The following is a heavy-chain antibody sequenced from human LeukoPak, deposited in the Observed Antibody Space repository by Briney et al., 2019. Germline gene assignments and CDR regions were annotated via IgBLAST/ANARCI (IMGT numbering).Heavy chain of an antibody. D-gene: IGHD3-10*01. Sequence: AGESLKISCKGSGYSFTSYWIGWVRQMPGKGLEWMGIIYPGDSDTRYSPSFQGQVTISADKSISTAYLQWSSLKASDTAIYYCARAQKPVFLSFAEHRNWFDPWGQGTLVTVSS. V-gene: IGHV5-51*01. J-gene: IGHJ5*02. CDR3: ARAQKPVFLSFAEHRNWFDP. CDR1: GYSFTSYW. CDR2: IYPGDSDT.